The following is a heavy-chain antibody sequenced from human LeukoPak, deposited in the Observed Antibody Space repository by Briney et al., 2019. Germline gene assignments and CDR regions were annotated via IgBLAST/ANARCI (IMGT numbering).Heavy chain of an antibody. J-gene: IGHJ4*02. D-gene: IGHD1-26*01. CDR2: INWGGDTT. V-gene: IGHV3-43*01. Sequence: GGSLRLSCAASGFTFSSYSMNWVRQAPGKGLEWVSLINWGGDTTYYADSVKGRFTISRDNSRNSLFLQMNSLRSEDTAFYYCAKGNSGEYYDTYFDSWGQGTLVAVSS. CDR3: AKGNSGEYYDTYFDS. CDR1: GFTFSSYS.